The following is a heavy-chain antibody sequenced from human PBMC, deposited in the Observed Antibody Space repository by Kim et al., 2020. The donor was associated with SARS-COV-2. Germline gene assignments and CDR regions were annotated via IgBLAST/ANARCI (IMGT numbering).Heavy chain of an antibody. J-gene: IGHJ6*02. V-gene: IGHV1-24*01. CDR1: GYTLTELS. CDR3: ATAPVLRFLEWPQNTTYYYYSGMDV. Sequence: ASVKVSCKVSGYTLTELSMHWVRQAPGKGLEWMGGFDPEDGETIYAQKFQGRVTMTEDTSTDTAYMELSSLRSEDTAVYYCATAPVLRFLEWPQNTTYYYYSGMDVWGQGTTVTVSS. CDR2: FDPEDGET. D-gene: IGHD3-3*01.